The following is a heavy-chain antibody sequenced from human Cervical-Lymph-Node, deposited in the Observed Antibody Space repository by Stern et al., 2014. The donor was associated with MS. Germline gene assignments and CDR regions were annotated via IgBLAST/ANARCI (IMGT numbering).Heavy chain of an antibody. J-gene: IGHJ4*02. V-gene: IGHV3-48*02. Sequence: EVQLVESGGDLGQPGGSLRLSCAASGFNLRDYSMSWVRQAPGKGLEWVSFVSNTGTAIFYGGSVKGRFTISRDMASNSLYLQINSLRDEDTAVYYCVRTWRENTFDSWGQGILVTVSS. D-gene: IGHD5-24*01. CDR2: VSNTGTAI. CDR3: VRTWRENTFDS. CDR1: GFNLRDYS.